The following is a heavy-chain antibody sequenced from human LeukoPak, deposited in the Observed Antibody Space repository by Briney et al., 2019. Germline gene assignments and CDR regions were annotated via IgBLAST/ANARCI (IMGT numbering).Heavy chain of an antibody. CDR2: INHSGST. J-gene: IGHJ4*02. CDR3: ARSAFVRLPGRSRDGSYYDILTGYYTYYFDY. Sequence: SETLSLTCAVYGGSFSGYYWSWIRQPPGKGLEWIGEINHSGSTNYNPSLKSRVTISVDTSKNQFSLKLSSVTAADTAVYYCARSAFVRLPGRSRDGSYYDILTGYYTYYFDYWGQGTLVTVSS. CDR1: GGSFSGYY. D-gene: IGHD3-9*01. V-gene: IGHV4-34*01.